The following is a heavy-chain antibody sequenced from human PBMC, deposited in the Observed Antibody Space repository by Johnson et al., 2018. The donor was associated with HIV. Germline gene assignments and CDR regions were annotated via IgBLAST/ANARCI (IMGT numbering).Heavy chain of an antibody. V-gene: IGHV3-66*04. Sequence: EVQLVESGGGLVQPGGSLRLSCAASGFSISSNYMSWVRQPPGKGLEWVSVFYSGGSTSYADSVKGRFTISRDNSKNTLYLQMNSLRAEDTAVYYCAKHGYGGNVFDAFDIWGQGTMVTVSS. CDR2: FYSGGST. J-gene: IGHJ3*02. D-gene: IGHD4-23*01. CDR3: AKHGYGGNVFDAFDI. CDR1: GFSISSNY.